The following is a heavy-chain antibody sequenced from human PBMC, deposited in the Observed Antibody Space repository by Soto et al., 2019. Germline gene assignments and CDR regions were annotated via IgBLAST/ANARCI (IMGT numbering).Heavy chain of an antibody. J-gene: IGHJ4*02. CDR2: ISAYNGNT. D-gene: IGHD2-21*01. CDR1: GYTFTSYG. CDR3: DCAGAGRLFRY. Sequence: QVQLVQSGAEVKKPGASVKVSCKASGYTFTSYGISWVRQAPGQGLEWMGWISAYNGNTKYAQKLQGRVTMTTDTDTSTANTELGLLSPEDEAMAFYDCAGAGRLFRYWGQGTLVTVSS. V-gene: IGHV1-18*03.